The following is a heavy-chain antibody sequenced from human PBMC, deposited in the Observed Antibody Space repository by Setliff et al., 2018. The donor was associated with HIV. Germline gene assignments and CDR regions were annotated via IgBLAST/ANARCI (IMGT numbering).Heavy chain of an antibody. Sequence: PGGSLRLSCAASGFTFSSYNMNWVRQAPGKGLEWVSFIRSSSSTIYYADSVKGRFTISRDNAKNSLYLQMNSLRVEDTAVYYCAKDGISGGAYPPYYFDYWGQGTLVTVSS. V-gene: IGHV3-48*01. D-gene: IGHD2-15*01. J-gene: IGHJ4*02. CDR3: AKDGISGGAYPPYYFDY. CDR1: GFTFSSYN. CDR2: IRSSSSTI.